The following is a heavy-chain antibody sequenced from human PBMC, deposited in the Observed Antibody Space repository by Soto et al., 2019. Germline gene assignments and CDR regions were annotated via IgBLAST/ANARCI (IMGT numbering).Heavy chain of an antibody. V-gene: IGHV4-4*07. D-gene: IGHD5-12*01. Sequence: QVRLQESGPGLLKPSETLSLTCTVSGGSINTFYWSWVRQPAGKGLEWIGRIFSSGSTSFNPSLASRAAMSVDTAKNHFSLNLSSVAAADMAVYYCAREGSYSAYNFAHGIQLWAFDFWGQGALVTVSS. CDR2: IFSSGST. J-gene: IGHJ4*02. CDR3: AREGSYSAYNFAHGIQLWAFDF. CDR1: GGSINTFY.